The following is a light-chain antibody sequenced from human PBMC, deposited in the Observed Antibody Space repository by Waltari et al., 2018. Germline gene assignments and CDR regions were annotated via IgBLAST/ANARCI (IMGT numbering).Light chain of an antibody. J-gene: IGLJ2*01. CDR3: SSFAGSNLVL. V-gene: IGLV2-8*01. CDR1: SSDVGGSKY. CDR2: EVN. Sequence: QSALTQPPSASGSPGQSVTISCTGTSSDVGGSKYVSWYQQHPGKAPKLMIFEVNTRPSGLTDRFSGSKSGNTASLTVSGLQAEDEADYYCSSFAGSNLVLFGGGTKLTDL.